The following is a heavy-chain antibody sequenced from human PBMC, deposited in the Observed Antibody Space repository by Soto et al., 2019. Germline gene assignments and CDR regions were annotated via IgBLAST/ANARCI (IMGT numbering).Heavy chain of an antibody. V-gene: IGHV4-30-4*01. CDR1: DGSISSGDYY. CDR3: ARSYSSGWTVGESSGLLRDDAVDI. CDR2: IYYSGST. D-gene: IGHD6-19*01. J-gene: IGHJ3*02. Sequence: SETLSLSCTVSDGSISSGDYYWSWIRQPPGKGLEWIGYIYYSGSTYYNPSLKSRVTISVDTSKNQFSLKLSSLTAADTAVYYCARSYSSGWTVGESSGLLRDDAVDICGQARMVT.